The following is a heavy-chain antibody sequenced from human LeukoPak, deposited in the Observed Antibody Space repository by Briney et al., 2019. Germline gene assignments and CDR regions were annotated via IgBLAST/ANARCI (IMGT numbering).Heavy chain of an antibody. D-gene: IGHD1-1*01. Sequence: NPSETLSLTCTVSGGSISSSSYYWGWIRQPPGKGLEWIGSIYYSGSTYYNPSLKSRVTISVDTSKNQFSLKLSSVTAADTAVYYCARDLRWNQGSNWFDPWGQGTLVTVSS. J-gene: IGHJ5*02. CDR1: GGSISSSSYY. V-gene: IGHV4-39*07. CDR3: ARDLRWNQGSNWFDP. CDR2: IYYSGST.